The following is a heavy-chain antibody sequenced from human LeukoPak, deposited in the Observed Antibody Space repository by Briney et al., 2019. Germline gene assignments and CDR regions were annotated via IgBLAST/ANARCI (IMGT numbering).Heavy chain of an antibody. CDR3: ARVPFYYDSSGYCFDY. CDR1: GGSISSGGYS. V-gene: IGHV4-31*03. CDR2: IYYSGST. Sequence: SETLSLTCTVSGGSISSGGYSWSWLRQHPGKGLEWIGYIYYSGSTYYNPSLKSRVTISVDTSKNQFSLKLSSVTAADTAVYYCARVPFYYDSSGYCFDYWGQGTLVTVSS. D-gene: IGHD3-22*01. J-gene: IGHJ4*02.